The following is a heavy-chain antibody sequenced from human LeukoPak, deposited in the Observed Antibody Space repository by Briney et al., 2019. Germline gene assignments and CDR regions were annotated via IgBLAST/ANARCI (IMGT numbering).Heavy chain of an antibody. CDR2: VTYDGSNK. D-gene: IGHD1-26*01. Sequence: GGSLRLSCAASGITFRSNAMHWVRQAPGKGLEWVAVVTYDGSNKYYADSVKGRFTISRDNSKNTLYLQMNSLRAEDTAVYYCAKGMGATDVDFDYWGQGTLVTVSS. J-gene: IGHJ4*02. V-gene: IGHV3-30-3*01. CDR3: AKGMGATDVDFDY. CDR1: GITFRSNA.